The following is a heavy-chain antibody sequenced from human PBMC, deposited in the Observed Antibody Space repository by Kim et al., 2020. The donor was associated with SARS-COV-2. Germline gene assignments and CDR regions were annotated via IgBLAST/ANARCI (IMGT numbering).Heavy chain of an antibody. CDR2: ISWNSGNI. CDR3: AKDLDPNYGDAPLWY. D-gene: IGHD4-17*01. Sequence: GGSLRLSCAASGFTFDDYAMHWVRQAPGKGLEWVSGISWNSGNIGYADSVKGRFTISRDSAKNSLYLQMNILRAEDTALYYCAKDLDPNYGDAPLWYWGQGTLVTVSS. J-gene: IGHJ4*02. CDR1: GFTFDDYA. V-gene: IGHV3-9*01.